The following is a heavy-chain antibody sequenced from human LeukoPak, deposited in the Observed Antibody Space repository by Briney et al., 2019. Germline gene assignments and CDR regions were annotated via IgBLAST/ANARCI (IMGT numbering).Heavy chain of an antibody. Sequence: GRSLRLSCAASGFTFSGYALQWVRQAPGKGLEWVTVMLYDGTNKYYADSVKGRFTISRDNSKDTLSLHMNSLRPEDTAVYYCARGWPPDYWGQGTLVSVSS. D-gene: IGHD5-24*01. J-gene: IGHJ4*02. V-gene: IGHV3-30-3*01. CDR1: GFTFSGYA. CDR3: ARGWPPDY. CDR2: MLYDGTNK.